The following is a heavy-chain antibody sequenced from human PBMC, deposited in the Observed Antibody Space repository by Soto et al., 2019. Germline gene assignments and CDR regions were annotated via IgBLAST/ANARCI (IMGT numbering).Heavy chain of an antibody. CDR1: GFTVSSNY. CDR2: IYNGGST. CDR3: ARTSVFSPRYFMDV. V-gene: IGHV3-66*01. J-gene: IGHJ6*03. Sequence: PGGSLRLSCAASGFTVSSNYMSWVRQTPGKGLEWVSIIYNGGSTHYADSVKGRFTISRDNSKNTFYLQMNTLRADDTAVYYCARTSVFSPRYFMDVWGKGTTVTVSS.